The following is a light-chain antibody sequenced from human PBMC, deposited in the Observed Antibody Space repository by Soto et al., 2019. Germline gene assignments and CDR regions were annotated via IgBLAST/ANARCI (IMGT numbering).Light chain of an antibody. V-gene: IGLV2-14*01. J-gene: IGLJ3*02. CDR1: SSDVGGYNY. Sequence: QSALTQPASVSGSPGQSITISCTGTSSDVGGYNYVSWYQQHPGKAPKLMIYDVSNRPSGVSNRFSGPKSGNTASLTISGLQAEDEADYYCSSYTSSSPGVFGGGTKLTVL. CDR2: DVS. CDR3: SSYTSSSPGV.